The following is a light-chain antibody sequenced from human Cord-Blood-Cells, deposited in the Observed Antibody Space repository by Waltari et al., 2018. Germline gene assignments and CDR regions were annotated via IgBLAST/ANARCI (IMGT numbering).Light chain of an antibody. V-gene: IGLV2-23*02. CDR2: GVS. J-gene: IGLJ2*01. Sequence: QSALTQPASVSGSPGQSFTISCTGTSSDVGSYNLVSWYQPHPVKAPKLMIYGVSKRPSGVSNRFSGSKSGNTAALTISGLQAEDEADYYCCSYAGSSTFVVFGGGTKLTVL. CDR1: SSDVGSYNL. CDR3: CSYAGSSTFVV.